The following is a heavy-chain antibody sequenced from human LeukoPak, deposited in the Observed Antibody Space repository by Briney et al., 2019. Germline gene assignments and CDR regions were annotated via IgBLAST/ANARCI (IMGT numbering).Heavy chain of an antibody. CDR2: INHSGST. Sequence: PSETLSLTCAVYGGSFSGYYWSWIRRPPGKGLEWIGEINHSGSTNYNPSLKSRVTISVDTSKNQFSLKLSSVTAADTAVYYCARSVYCSGGSCPFDYWGQGTLVTVSS. D-gene: IGHD2-15*01. CDR1: GGSFSGYY. CDR3: ARSVYCSGGSCPFDY. J-gene: IGHJ4*02. V-gene: IGHV4-34*01.